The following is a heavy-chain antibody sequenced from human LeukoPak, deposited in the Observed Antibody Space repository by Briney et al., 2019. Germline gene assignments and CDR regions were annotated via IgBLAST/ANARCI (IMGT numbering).Heavy chain of an antibody. V-gene: IGHV1-18*01. Sequence: ASVKVSCKASGYTFTSYGISWVRQAPGQGLEWMGWISAYDANTNYAPKLQGRVTVTTDTSTNTAYMELRSLRSDDTAVYYCARDLRGTVAYFDYWGQGTLVTVSS. CDR3: ARDLRGTVAYFDY. CDR2: ISAYDANT. J-gene: IGHJ4*02. CDR1: GYTFTSYG. D-gene: IGHD4-23*01.